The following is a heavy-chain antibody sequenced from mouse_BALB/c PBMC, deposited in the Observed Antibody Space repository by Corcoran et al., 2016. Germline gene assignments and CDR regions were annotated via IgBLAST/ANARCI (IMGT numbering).Heavy chain of an antibody. CDR3: ARRAMDY. Sequence: EVQLQQSGAELVKPGASVKLSCTASGFNIKATYMHWVKQRPEQGLEWIGRIDPANGNTKYDPKFQGKATITADTSSNTAYLQLSSLTSEDTAGDYCARRAMDYWGQGTSVTVSS. CDR2: IDPANGNT. CDR1: GFNIKATY. V-gene: IGHV14-3*02. J-gene: IGHJ4*01.